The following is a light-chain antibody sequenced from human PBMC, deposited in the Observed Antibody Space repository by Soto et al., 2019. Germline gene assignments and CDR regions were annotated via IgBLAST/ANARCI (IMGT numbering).Light chain of an antibody. CDR2: GAS. J-gene: IGKJ5*01. Sequence: EIVMTQSPATLSVSPGERATLSCRASQSVSSNLAWYQQKPGQAPRLRIYGASPRATGIPARFSGSGSGTEFNLTISSLQSEDFAVYYCQQYNNWPPNTFGQGTRLESK. V-gene: IGKV3-15*01. CDR3: QQYNNWPPNT. CDR1: QSVSSN.